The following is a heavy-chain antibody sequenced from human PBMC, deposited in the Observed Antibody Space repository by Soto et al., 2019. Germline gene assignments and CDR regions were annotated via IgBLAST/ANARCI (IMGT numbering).Heavy chain of an antibody. V-gene: IGHV3-48*02. Sequence: GGSLRLSCVASGFSLSDYAVNWVRQAPGKGLEWVSFISSDSRTIYYADSVEGRFTVSRDNARNSVSLQMDSLRDEDAAVYYCARIKLVEWFFINVDVYDMDVWGQGTPVTAP. CDR1: GFSLSDYA. J-gene: IGHJ6*02. CDR3: ARIKLVEWFFINVDVYDMDV. D-gene: IGHD3-3*01. CDR2: ISSDSRTI.